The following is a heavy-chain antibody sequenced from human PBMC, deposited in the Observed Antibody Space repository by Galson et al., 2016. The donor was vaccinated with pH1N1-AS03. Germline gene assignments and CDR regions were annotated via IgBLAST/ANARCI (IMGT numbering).Heavy chain of an antibody. J-gene: IGHJ4*02. CDR1: GFTFNNYA. V-gene: IGHV3-15*01. Sequence: SLRLSCAASGFTFNNYAMSWVRQAPGKGLEWLGRIKTTAGGGTADYAGPVKDRFIISRDDSQNTVSLQMNGLRSEDTGVYYCLCNFDYWGQGTQITVSS. CDR2: IKTTAGGGTA. CDR3: LCNFDY.